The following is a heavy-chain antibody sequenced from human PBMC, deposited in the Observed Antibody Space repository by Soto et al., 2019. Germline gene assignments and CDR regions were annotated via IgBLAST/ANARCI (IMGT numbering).Heavy chain of an antibody. CDR2: VYYSGTT. Sequence: SETLSLTCTVSGGSVSSAIYYWTWIRQPPGKGLEWIGYVYYSGTTKSNPSLKSRVIISLDTSKNQFSLRLSSVTAADTAVYYCARWHYYDSSGYRSFDYWGQGTPVTVSS. D-gene: IGHD3-22*01. CDR3: ARWHYYDSSGYRSFDY. CDR1: GGSVSSAIYY. J-gene: IGHJ4*02. V-gene: IGHV4-61*01.